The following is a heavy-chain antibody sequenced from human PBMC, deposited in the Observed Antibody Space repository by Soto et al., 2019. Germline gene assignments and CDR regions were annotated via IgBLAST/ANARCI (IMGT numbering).Heavy chain of an antibody. CDR1: GYSFTSYW. Sequence: GESLKISCKGSGYSFTSYWIGWVRQMPGKGLEWMGIIYPGDSDTRYSPSFQGQVTISADKSISTAYLQWSSLKASDTAMYYCARCLSDFWSGYPPNRYYGMDVWGQGTTVTVSS. J-gene: IGHJ6*02. D-gene: IGHD3-3*01. V-gene: IGHV5-51*01. CDR3: ARCLSDFWSGYPPNRYYGMDV. CDR2: IYPGDSDT.